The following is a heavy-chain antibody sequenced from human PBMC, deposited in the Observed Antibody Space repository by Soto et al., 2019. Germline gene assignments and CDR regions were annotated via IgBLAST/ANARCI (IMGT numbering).Heavy chain of an antibody. V-gene: IGHV3-33*01. J-gene: IGHJ6*02. D-gene: IGHD6-13*01. CDR2: IWYDGSNK. CDR3: ARDVQQQLEDYYYYYGMDV. Sequence: LRLSCAASGFTFSSYGMHWVRQAPGKGLEWVAVIWYDGSNKYYADSVKGRFTISRDNSKNTLYLQMNSLRAEDTAVYYCARDVQQQLEDYYYYYGMDVWGQGTTVTVSS. CDR1: GFTFSSYG.